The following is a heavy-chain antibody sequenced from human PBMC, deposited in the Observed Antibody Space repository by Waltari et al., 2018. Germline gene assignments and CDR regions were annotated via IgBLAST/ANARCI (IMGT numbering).Heavy chain of an antibody. V-gene: IGHV4-4*02. CDR2: VHHSGKT. CDR1: GDSISGNYW. Sequence: QVQLQESGQGLVNPSGTLSLTCAVSGDSISGNYWWSWVRQSPEKGLEWIGQVHHSGKTHYNPSLQSRVTISLDKPKNQFSLNLNSVTGADTAVYYCAGDRAIGLFFDYWGRGTLVAVSS. D-gene: IGHD2-2*01. CDR3: AGDRAIGLFFDY. J-gene: IGHJ4*02.